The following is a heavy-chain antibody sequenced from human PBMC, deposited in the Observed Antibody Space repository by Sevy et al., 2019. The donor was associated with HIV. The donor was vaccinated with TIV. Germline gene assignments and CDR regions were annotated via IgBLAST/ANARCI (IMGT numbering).Heavy chain of an antibody. V-gene: IGHV3-33*01. J-gene: IGHJ4*02. D-gene: IGHD2-8*01. CDR2: IGYDGSNK. Sequence: GGSLRLSCAASGFTPSTYGMHWVRQAPGKGLEWVAVIGYDGSNKYYADSVKGRFTISTDNSKNTLFLQMDSLRAEDTAVYYCARDPGMYGDYLLAYFDYWGQGTLVTVSS. CDR3: ARDPGMYGDYLLAYFDY. CDR1: GFTPSTYG.